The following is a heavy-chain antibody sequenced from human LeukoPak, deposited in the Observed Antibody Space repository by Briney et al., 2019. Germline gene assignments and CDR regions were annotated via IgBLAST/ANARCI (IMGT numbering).Heavy chain of an antibody. CDR3: ARSITSSWYGDFQH. CDR1: GGSISSGSYY. D-gene: IGHD6-13*01. J-gene: IGHJ1*01. V-gene: IGHV4-61*01. CDR2: IYYSGSS. Sequence: SETLSLTCTVSGGSISSGSYYWTWIRQAPGRGLEWIGYIYYSGSSNYNPSLRSRVTISVDTSKNQFSLKLSSVTAADTAVYYCARSITSSWYGDFQHWGQGTLVTVSS.